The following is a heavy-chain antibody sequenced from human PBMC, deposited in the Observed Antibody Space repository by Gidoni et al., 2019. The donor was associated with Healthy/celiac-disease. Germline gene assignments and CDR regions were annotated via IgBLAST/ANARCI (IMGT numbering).Heavy chain of an antibody. CDR2: ISYDGSNK. J-gene: IGHJ3*02. Sequence: QVQLVESGGGVVQPGRSLRLSCAASGLPFRSYAMHWVRQAPGKGLGWVAVISYDGSNKYYADSVKGRFTISRDNSKNTLYLQMNSLRAEDTAVYYCAREGIAAAGGDDAFDIWGQGTMVTVSS. V-gene: IGHV3-30-3*01. CDR3: AREGIAAAGGDDAFDI. CDR1: GLPFRSYA. D-gene: IGHD6-13*01.